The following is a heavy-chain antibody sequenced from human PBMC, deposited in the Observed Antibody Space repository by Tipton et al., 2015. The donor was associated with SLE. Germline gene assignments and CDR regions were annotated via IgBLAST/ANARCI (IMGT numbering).Heavy chain of an antibody. CDR2: IYYSGST. Sequence: TLSLTCTVSGGSISSYYWSWIRQPPGKGLEWIWYIYYSGSTNYNPSLKSRVTISVVTSKNQFSLKLSSVTAADTAVYYCARTPQGYFDLWGRGTLVTVSS. CDR1: GGSISSYY. D-gene: IGHD2-15*01. J-gene: IGHJ2*01. CDR3: ARTPQGYFDL. V-gene: IGHV4-59*01.